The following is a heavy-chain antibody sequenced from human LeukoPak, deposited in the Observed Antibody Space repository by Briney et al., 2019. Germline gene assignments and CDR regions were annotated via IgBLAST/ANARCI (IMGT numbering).Heavy chain of an antibody. Sequence: SETLSLTCTVSGGSISNYYWSWIRQPPGKGLEWIGYIYTSGTTKYSPSLESRVTIAADTSKNQFSLNLRSVTAADTAVYYCAGSVPAPKEFAYWGQGTLVTVSS. CDR2: IYTSGTT. CDR3: AGSVPAPKEFAY. D-gene: IGHD1-1*01. CDR1: GGSISNYY. J-gene: IGHJ4*02. V-gene: IGHV4-4*09.